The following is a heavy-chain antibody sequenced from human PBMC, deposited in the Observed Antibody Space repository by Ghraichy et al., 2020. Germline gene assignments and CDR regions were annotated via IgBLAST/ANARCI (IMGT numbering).Heavy chain of an antibody. CDR3: AGPLSHDAFDT. Sequence: GGSLRLSCAASGFTFSSYWMSWVRQAPGKGLEWVANIKQDGSEKYYVDSVKGRFTISRDNAKNSLYLQMNSLRAEDTAVYYCAGPLSHDAFDTWGQGTMVTVSS. CDR2: IKQDGSEK. J-gene: IGHJ3*02. V-gene: IGHV3-7*03. CDR1: GFTFSSYW.